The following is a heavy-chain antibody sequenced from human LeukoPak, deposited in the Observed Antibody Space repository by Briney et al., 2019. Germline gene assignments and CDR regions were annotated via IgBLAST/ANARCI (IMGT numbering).Heavy chain of an antibody. CDR2: IKQDGSEK. Sequence: GGSLRLSCAASGYTFSSYWMSWVRQAPGKGLEWVANIKQDGSEKYYVDSVKGRFTISRDNAKNSLYLQMNSLRAEDTAVYYCAREVVGITMIFDYWGQGTLVTVSS. CDR3: AREVVGITMIFDY. D-gene: IGHD3-22*01. CDR1: GYTFSSYW. J-gene: IGHJ4*02. V-gene: IGHV3-7*01.